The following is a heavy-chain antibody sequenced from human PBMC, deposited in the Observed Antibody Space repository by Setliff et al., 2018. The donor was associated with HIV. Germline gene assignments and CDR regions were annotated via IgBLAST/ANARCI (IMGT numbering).Heavy chain of an antibody. V-gene: IGHV4-34*01. D-gene: IGHD3-22*01. CDR3: VKHFWTDYYDWRDTGAFDL. J-gene: IGHJ3*01. CDR1: GGSFSDYY. CDR2: VNRGRRT. Sequence: LSLTCALYGGSFSDYYWSWIRQPPGMGLEWIGEVNRGRRTNYNSSLKSRVTISIDTSKNQFSLNLSSVTAADTAVYYCVKHFWTDYYDWRDTGAFDLWGQGTMVTVSS.